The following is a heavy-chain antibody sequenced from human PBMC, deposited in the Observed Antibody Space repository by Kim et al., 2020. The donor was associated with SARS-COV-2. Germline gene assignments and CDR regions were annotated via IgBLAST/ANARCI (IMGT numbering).Heavy chain of an antibody. J-gene: IGHJ5*02. V-gene: IGHV4-38-2*02. CDR1: GYSISSGYY. CDR2: IYHSGST. D-gene: IGHD2-15*01. Sequence: SETLSLTCTVSGYSISSGYYWGWIRQPPGKGLEWIGSIYHSGSTYYNPSLKSRVTISVDTSKNQFSLKLSSVTAADTAVYYCASEKGYCSGGSCFHWFDPWGQGTLVTVSS. CDR3: ASEKGYCSGGSCFHWFDP.